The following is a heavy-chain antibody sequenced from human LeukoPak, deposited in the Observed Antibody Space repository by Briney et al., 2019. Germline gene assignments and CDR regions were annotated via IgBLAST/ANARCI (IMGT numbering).Heavy chain of an antibody. CDR3: ARGGRERYYYYYGMDV. V-gene: IGHV1-8*01. D-gene: IGHD1-26*01. CDR2: MNPNSGNT. CDR1: GYTFTSYD. Sequence: AASVKVSFKASGYTFTSYDINWVRQATGQGLEWMGWMNPNSGNTGYAQKFQGRVTMTRNTSISTAYMELSSLRSEDTAVYYCARGGRERYYYYYGMDVWGQGTTVTVSS. J-gene: IGHJ6*02.